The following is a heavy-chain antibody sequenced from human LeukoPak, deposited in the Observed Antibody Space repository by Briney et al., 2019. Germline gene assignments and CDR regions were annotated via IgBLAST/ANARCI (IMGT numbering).Heavy chain of an antibody. CDR3: ARVRTGYYYYMDV. Sequence: GESLKISCKGSGYSFTNYWIGWVRQMPGKGLEWMGIIYPGDSDTRYSPSFQGQVTISADKSISTAYLQWSSLKASDTAMYYCARVRTGYYYYMDVWGKGTTVTVSS. J-gene: IGHJ6*03. CDR2: IYPGDSDT. V-gene: IGHV5-51*01. CDR1: GYSFTNYW. D-gene: IGHD6-6*01.